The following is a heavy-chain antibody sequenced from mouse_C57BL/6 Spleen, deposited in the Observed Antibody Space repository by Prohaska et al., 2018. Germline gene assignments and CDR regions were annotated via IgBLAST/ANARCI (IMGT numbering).Heavy chain of an antibody. V-gene: IGHV1-59*01. CDR1: GYTFTSYW. D-gene: IGHD6-1*01. CDR2: IDPSDSYT. CDR3: ARSASFYYFDY. J-gene: IGHJ2*01. Sequence: QVQLQQPGAELVRPGTSVKLSCKASGYTFTSYWMHWVKQRPGQGLEWIGVIDPSDSYTNYNQKFKGKDTLTVDISSSTAYMQLSSLTSEDSAVYYCARSASFYYFDYWGQGTTLTVSS.